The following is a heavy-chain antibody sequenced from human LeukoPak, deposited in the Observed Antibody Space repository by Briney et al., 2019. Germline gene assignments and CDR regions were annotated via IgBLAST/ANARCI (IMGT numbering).Heavy chain of an antibody. CDR1: GASMPGYH. CDR2: VYNSGTT. V-gene: IGHV4-59*01. Sequence: SETLSLTCTVSGASMPGYHWTWIRQPPGKGLEYIEYVYNSGTTFYNPSLKSRVTISADMSKTQFSLKLTSVTAADTAIYYCARGSGGYRFDPWGLGTLVTVSS. CDR3: ARGSGGYRFDP. D-gene: IGHD3-10*01. J-gene: IGHJ5*02.